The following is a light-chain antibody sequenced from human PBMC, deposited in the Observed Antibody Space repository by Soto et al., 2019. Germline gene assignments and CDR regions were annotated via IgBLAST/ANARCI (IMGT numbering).Light chain of an antibody. V-gene: IGLV2-8*01. CDR3: TSYAGSRNV. Sequence: QSVLTQPPSASGSPGQSVAISCTGTSSDVGGYNYVSWYQQHPGKAPKLMIYEVNKRPSGVPDRFSGSKSGNTASLTVSGLQAEDGAGYYCTSYAGSRNVFGTGTKVTVL. CDR2: EVN. J-gene: IGLJ1*01. CDR1: SSDVGGYNY.